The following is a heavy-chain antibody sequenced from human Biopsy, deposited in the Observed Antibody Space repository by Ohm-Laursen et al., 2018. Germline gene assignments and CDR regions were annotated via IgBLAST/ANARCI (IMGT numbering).Heavy chain of an antibody. V-gene: IGHV2-70*11. Sequence: TTQTLTLTCSFSGFSLSARGMCVSWIRQAPGKALEWLARVDWEDYKDYRGSLQTKLSISKDTSNDQVVLTVNNVDPADTATYYCARTPILIVSAGLVYRHRRHLQGMDVWGQGIAVTVS. CDR2: VDWEDYK. CDR3: ARTPILIVSAGLVYRHRRHLQGMDV. CDR1: GFSLSARGMC. J-gene: IGHJ6*02. D-gene: IGHD6-13*01.